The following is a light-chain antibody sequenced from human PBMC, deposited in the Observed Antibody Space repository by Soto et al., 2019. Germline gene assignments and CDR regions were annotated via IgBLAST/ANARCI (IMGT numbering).Light chain of an antibody. CDR1: SSDVGGYNS. CDR2: DVS. Sequence: QSALTQPRSVSGSPGQSVTISCTGTSSDVGGYNSVSWYQQHPGKAPKLMIYDVSMRPSGVPDRFSGSKSGNTASLTISGLQAEDEADYYCCSYAGSYTDVFGSGTKLTVL. V-gene: IGLV2-11*01. CDR3: CSYAGSYTDV. J-gene: IGLJ1*01.